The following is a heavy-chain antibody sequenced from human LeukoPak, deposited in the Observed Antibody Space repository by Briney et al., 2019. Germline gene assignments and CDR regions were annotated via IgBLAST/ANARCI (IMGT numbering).Heavy chain of an antibody. CDR3: ARGKEEPYYFDY. CDR2: IIPILGIA. CDR1: GGTFSSYA. J-gene: IGHJ4*02. Sequence: SVKVSCKASGGTFSSYAISWVRQAPGQGLEWMGRIIPILGIANYAQKFQGRVTITADKSTSTAYMELSSLRSEDTAVYYCARGKEEPYYFDYWGQGTLVTVSS. V-gene: IGHV1-69*04. D-gene: IGHD1-26*01.